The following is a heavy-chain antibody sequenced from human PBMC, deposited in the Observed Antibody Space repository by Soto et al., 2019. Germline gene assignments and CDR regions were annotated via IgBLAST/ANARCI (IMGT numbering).Heavy chain of an antibody. CDR1: GFTLSSYW. CDR2: ISRSGGSK. CDR3: AKDRASSGSYGLDV. Sequence: GSLRLSCAASGFTLSSYWMRGVRQAPGKGPEWVSAISRSGGSKYYVDSVKGRFTISRDNAKNTLYLEMNSLRAEDTAVYYCAKDRASSGSYGLDVWGQGTTVTVS. V-gene: IGHV3-23*01. D-gene: IGHD3-22*01. J-gene: IGHJ6*02.